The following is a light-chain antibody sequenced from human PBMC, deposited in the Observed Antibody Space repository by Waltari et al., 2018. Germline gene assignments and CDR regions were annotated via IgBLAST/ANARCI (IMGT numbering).Light chain of an antibody. V-gene: IGKV3-15*01. CDR3: QQYSDWPPGT. Sequence: EIVMTQSPATLSVSAGERATLTCRASQSISNYLAWYQQKPGQAPRLLVYATSARATGVPARFSGSGSGTEFTLTINSLQSEDFAVYYCQQYSDWPPGTFGPGTKVDIK. CDR2: ATS. CDR1: QSISNY. J-gene: IGKJ3*01.